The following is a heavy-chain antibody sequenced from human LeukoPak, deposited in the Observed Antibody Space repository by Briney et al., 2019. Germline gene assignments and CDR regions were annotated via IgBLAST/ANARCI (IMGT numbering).Heavy chain of an antibody. CDR2: IYYSGRT. J-gene: IGHJ6*02. V-gene: IGHV4-59*08. D-gene: IGHD2-15*01. CDR1: GGSIRSYY. Sequence: PSHTLSLTRTVSGGSIRSYYWSWIRQTPGKGLEWIGYIYYSGRTNFNPSLKSRVTISVDTSKNQFSLKLSSVTAADTAVYYCARLSGYCSGGSCYSGPYYYYGMDAWGQGTTVTVSS. CDR3: ARLSGYCSGGSCYSGPYYYYGMDA.